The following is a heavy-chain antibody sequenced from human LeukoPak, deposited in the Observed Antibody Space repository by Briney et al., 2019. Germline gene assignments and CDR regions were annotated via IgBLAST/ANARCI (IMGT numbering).Heavy chain of an antibody. J-gene: IGHJ5*02. CDR1: GFTFSSYW. D-gene: IGHD1-26*01. CDR2: INSDGSST. Sequence: GGSLRLSCAAPGFTFSSYWMHWVRQAPGKGLVWVSRINSDGSSTSYADSVKGRFTISRDNAKNTLYLQMNSLRAEDTAVYYCARGIVGAKLNWFDPWGQGTPVTVSS. CDR3: ARGIVGAKLNWFDP. V-gene: IGHV3-74*01.